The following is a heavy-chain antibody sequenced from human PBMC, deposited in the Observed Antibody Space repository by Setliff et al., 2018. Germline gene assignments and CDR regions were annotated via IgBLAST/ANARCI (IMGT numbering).Heavy chain of an antibody. CDR2: VIQVGNG. D-gene: IGHD4-17*01. CDR1: GFTFRDYS. Sequence: GGSLRLSCATSGFTFRDYSMAWVRQAPGKGLEWVAGVIQVGNGYYADSMKGRSVISRDNSRNSCFLQLNNLRPEDTATYYCVKDRVNDGVWDFDSWGQGIVVTVSS. CDR3: VKDRVNDGVWDFDS. J-gene: IGHJ4*02. V-gene: IGHV3-23*01.